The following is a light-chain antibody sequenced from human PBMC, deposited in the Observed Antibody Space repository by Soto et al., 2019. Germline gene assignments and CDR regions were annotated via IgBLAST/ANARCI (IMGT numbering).Light chain of an antibody. CDR2: DVS. CDR3: QQYNNWPFS. CDR1: QSVTSN. Sequence: EIVITQAPATLSVCPVERATLSCSASQSVTSNFLAWYQQKPGQAPRLLIYDVSNRATGVPARFSGSGSETDFTLTISGLRSEDSAVYFCQQYNNWPFSFGQGTRLEIK. V-gene: IGKV3-15*01. J-gene: IGKJ5*01.